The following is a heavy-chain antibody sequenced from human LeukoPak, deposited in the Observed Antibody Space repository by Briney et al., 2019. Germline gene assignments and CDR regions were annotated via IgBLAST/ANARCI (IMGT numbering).Heavy chain of an antibody. CDR3: ARTQNCCGGDCYLFDY. V-gene: IGHV4-30-4*08. CDR1: GGSISSGDYY. J-gene: IGHJ4*02. D-gene: IGHD2-21*01. Sequence: ILSLTCTVSGGSISSGDYYWSWIRQPPGKGLEWIGYIYYSGSTYYNPSLKSRVTISVDTSKNQFSLKLSSVTAADTAVYYCARTQNCCGGDCYLFDYWGQGTLVTVSS. CDR2: IYYSGST.